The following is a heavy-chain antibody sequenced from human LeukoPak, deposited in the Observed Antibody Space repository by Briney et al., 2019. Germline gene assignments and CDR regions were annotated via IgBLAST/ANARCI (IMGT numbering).Heavy chain of an antibody. V-gene: IGHV3-7*01. CDR3: ARQPIYEAYFDF. CDR2: IKHDGSEK. Sequence: GGSLRLSCVASGFPFDRYWISWVRQAPGKGLEWVANIKHDGSEKNVVDSVKGRFTISRDNAENSLFLQMNSLRADDTAVYFCARQPIYEAYFDFWGQGTLVSVSS. J-gene: IGHJ4*02. D-gene: IGHD3-16*01. CDR1: GFPFDRYW.